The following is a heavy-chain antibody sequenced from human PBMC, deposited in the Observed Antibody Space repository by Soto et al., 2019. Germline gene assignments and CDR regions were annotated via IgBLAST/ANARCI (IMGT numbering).Heavy chain of an antibody. J-gene: IGHJ4*02. CDR1: GYTFTSYA. V-gene: IGHV1-3*01. CDR3: ARDPGYSYGYNDRYFDY. CDR2: INAGNGNT. Sequence: ASVKVSCKASGYTFTSYAMHWVRQAPGQRLEWMGWINAGNGNTKYSQKFQGRVTITRDTSASTAYMELSSLRSEDTAVYYCARDPGYSYGYNDRYFDYWGQGTLVTVSS. D-gene: IGHD5-18*01.